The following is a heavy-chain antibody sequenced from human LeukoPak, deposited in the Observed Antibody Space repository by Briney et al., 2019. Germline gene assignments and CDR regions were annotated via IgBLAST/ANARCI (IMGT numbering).Heavy chain of an antibody. V-gene: IGHV4-59*02. CDR1: GDSVSDYY. CDR3: ARHYYDSSGYYPYDAFDI. D-gene: IGHD3-22*01. J-gene: IGHJ3*02. CDR2: IYHTGST. Sequence: SETLSLTCTISGDSVSDYYWSWIRQSPGKGLEWIGYIYHTGSTSYSPSLKSRVTISADTSQNQFSLKLSSVTAADTAVYYCARHYYDSSGYYPYDAFDIWGQGTMVTVSS.